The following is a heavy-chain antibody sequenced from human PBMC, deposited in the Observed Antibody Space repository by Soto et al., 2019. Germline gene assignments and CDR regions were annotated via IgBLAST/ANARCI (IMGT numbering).Heavy chain of an antibody. Sequence: QVQLQESGPGLVKPSQTLSLTCTVSGGSISSGGYYWSWIRQHPGKGLEWIGYIYYSGSTYYNPSLNSRVTTSVYTSKNQFSLKLSSVTAADTALYYCATNCITTSCYLGMDVWGQGTTVTVSS. V-gene: IGHV4-31*03. CDR1: GGSISSGGYY. CDR2: IYYSGST. D-gene: IGHD2-2*01. J-gene: IGHJ6*02. CDR3: ATNCITTSCYLGMDV.